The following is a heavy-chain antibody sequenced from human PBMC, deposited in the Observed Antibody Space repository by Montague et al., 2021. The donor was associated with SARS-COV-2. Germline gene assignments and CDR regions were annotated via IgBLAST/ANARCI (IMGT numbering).Heavy chain of an antibody. CDR3: ARRGRKLLPVATTIGGFDI. CDR2: IYDSGST. V-gene: IGHV4-39*02. Sequence: SETRSLTCTVSGGSISSSNYYWDWIRQPPGEGLEWIGSIYDSGSTYYNPSLKSRVTISVDTSKNHFSLKLSSVTAADTAVYYCARRGRKLLPVATTIGGFDIWGQGTMVTVSS. J-gene: IGHJ3*02. D-gene: IGHD5-12*01. CDR1: GGSISSSNYY.